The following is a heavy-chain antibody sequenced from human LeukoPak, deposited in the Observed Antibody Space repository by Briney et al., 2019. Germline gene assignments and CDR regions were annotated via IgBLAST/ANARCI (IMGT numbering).Heavy chain of an antibody. V-gene: IGHV1-2*02. Sequence: HVASVKVSCKASGYTFTGYYMHWVRQAPGQGLEWMGWINPNSGGTNYAQKFQGRVTMTRDTSISTAYMELNSLRAEDTAVYYCARGPAMVRGIFGHYYYYYYMDVWGKGTTVTTSS. CDR3: ARGPAMVRGIFGHYYYYYYMDV. CDR1: GYTFTGYY. J-gene: IGHJ6*03. CDR2: INPNSGGT. D-gene: IGHD3-10*01.